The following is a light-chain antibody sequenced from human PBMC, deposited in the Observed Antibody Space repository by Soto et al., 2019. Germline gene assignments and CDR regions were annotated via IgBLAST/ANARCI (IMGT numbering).Light chain of an antibody. Sequence: QSALTQPPSASGSPGQSVTISCTRTSSDAGGYNYVSWYQHHPGKAPTLVIYEVNKRPSGVPDRFSGSKSGNTASLTVSGLQAEDEADYYCSSDAGSNNLVFGGGTKVTVL. CDR1: SSDAGGYNY. CDR3: SSDAGSNNLV. J-gene: IGLJ2*01. V-gene: IGLV2-8*01. CDR2: EVN.